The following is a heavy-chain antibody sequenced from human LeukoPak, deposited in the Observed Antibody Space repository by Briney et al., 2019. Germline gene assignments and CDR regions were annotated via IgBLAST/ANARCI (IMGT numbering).Heavy chain of an antibody. CDR2: TSVNNGDT. D-gene: IGHD3-9*01. V-gene: IGHV1-18*01. CDR1: GYMFNIYG. J-gene: IGHJ4*02. CDR3: VRDQYLNVMTGFDD. Sequence: ASVKVSCKASGYMFNIYGISWVRQAPGQGLEWMAWTSVNNGDTKYGQKFQGRVTVTTDTSTSTVYLELRRLKPNDTAVYYCVRDQYLNVMTGFDDWGQGTLVTVSS.